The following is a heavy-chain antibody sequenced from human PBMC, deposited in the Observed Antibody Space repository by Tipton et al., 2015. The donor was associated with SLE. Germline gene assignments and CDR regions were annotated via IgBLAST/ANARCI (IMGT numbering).Heavy chain of an antibody. CDR2: IYHSGIT. Sequence: TLSLTCTVSGGSISSYYWTWIRQPPGKRLEWIAYIYHSGITNYNPSLQSRVTISVDRSKNQFSLKLTSVTAADTAVYYCAREGYSGGWDGDFDNWGQGAPVTVSS. D-gene: IGHD6-19*01. V-gene: IGHV4-59*01. CDR1: GGSISSYY. CDR3: AREGYSGGWDGDFDN. J-gene: IGHJ4*02.